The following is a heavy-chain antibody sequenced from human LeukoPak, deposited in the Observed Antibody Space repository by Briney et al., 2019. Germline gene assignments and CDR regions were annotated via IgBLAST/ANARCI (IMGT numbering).Heavy chain of an antibody. CDR2: IYYSGST. V-gene: IGHV4-31*03. Sequence: PSETLSLTCTVSGGSISSGDYYWSWIRQHPGKGLEWIGYIYYSGSTYYNPSLKSRVTISVDTSKNQFSLKLSSVTAADTAVYYCARGLRRGSHSLYYFDYWGQGTLVTVSS. J-gene: IGHJ4*02. CDR3: ARGLRRGSHSLYYFDY. D-gene: IGHD3-10*01. CDR1: GGSISSGDYY.